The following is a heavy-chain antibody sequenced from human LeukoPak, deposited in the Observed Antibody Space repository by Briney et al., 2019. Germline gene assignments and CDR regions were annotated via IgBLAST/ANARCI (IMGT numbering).Heavy chain of an antibody. V-gene: IGHV4-59*01. CDR3: ARFAYCGGHCWYYFDY. J-gene: IGHJ4*02. CDR2: IYSSGST. Sequence: SETLSLTCTVSSDSISGYHWSWIRQPPGKGLEWLGYIYSSGSTNYNPSLNSRVTISVDTSKNQFSLKLSSVTAADTAVYYCARFAYCGGHCWYYFDYWGQGTLVTVSS. D-gene: IGHD2-21*02. CDR1: SDSISGYH.